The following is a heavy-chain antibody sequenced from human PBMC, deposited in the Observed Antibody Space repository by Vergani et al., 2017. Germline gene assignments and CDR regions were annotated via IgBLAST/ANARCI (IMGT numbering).Heavy chain of an antibody. V-gene: IGHV4-61*02. D-gene: IGHD3-3*01. CDR2: IYYTGST. CDR1: GASIMKRGGYY. Sequence: QVQLQESGPGLVKTSQTLCLTCAVSGASIMKRGGYYWTWIRQPAGKGLEWIGRIYYTGSTNYNPTLESRVTMSVDTSKNQFSLNLRSVSAADTAVYFCARADFXTNGYGQSFNVDFWGPGALVTVSS. CDR3: ARADFXTNGYGQSFNVDF. J-gene: IGHJ4*02.